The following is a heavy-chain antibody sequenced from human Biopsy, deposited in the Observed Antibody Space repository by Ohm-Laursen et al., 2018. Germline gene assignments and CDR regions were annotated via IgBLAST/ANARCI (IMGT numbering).Heavy chain of an antibody. D-gene: IGHD2-8*02. V-gene: IGHV3-33*06. CDR1: GVTFTRYG. Sequence: SLRLSCSASGVTFTRYGWHWVRQAPGKGLEWVAVIWYDGKNKYYADSVRGRFTISRDNAKNTLFLQLSSLRAEDTAVYHCAKDRDLNLLAWFDPWGQGTLVTVSS. J-gene: IGHJ5*01. CDR2: IWYDGKNK. CDR3: AKDRDLNLLAWFDP.